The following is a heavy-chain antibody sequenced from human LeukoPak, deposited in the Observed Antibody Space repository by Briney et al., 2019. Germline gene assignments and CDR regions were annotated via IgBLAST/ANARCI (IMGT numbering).Heavy chain of an antibody. Sequence: SETLSLTCTVSDDSISSYYWNWIRQPPGKPLEWIGYTHYSGSTTYNPSLNSRVTTLVDTSKNQFSLKLSSVTAADTAVYYCAATNPSIAVAGNYFDYWGQGTLVTVSS. CDR1: DDSISSYY. CDR2: THYSGST. D-gene: IGHD6-19*01. J-gene: IGHJ4*02. CDR3: AATNPSIAVAGNYFDY. V-gene: IGHV4-59*03.